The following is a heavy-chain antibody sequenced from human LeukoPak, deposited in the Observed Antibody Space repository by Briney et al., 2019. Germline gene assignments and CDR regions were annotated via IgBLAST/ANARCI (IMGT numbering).Heavy chain of an antibody. Sequence: SETLSLTCTVSGGSISSYYWSWIRQPPGKGLEWIGYIYYSGSTNYNPSLKSRVTISVDTSKNQFSLELSSVTAADTAVYYCARGLYSGYDRFDYWGQGTLVTVSS. D-gene: IGHD5-12*01. CDR3: ARGLYSGYDRFDY. J-gene: IGHJ4*02. V-gene: IGHV4-59*01. CDR1: GGSISSYY. CDR2: IYYSGST.